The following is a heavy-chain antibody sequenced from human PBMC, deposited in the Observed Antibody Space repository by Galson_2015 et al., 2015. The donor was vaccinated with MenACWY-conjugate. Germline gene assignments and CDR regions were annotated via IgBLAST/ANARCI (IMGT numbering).Heavy chain of an antibody. D-gene: IGHD5-18*01. J-gene: IGHJ5*02. CDR2: IWYDGGNK. CDR1: GFTFSNHG. Sequence: SLRLSCAASGFTFSNHGMYWVRQAPGKGLEWVAVIWYDGGNKYYADSVKGRFTVSRDNSKNTLYLEMNSLRVEDTALYYCARRPAMAANWFDPWGQGALVIVSS. V-gene: IGHV3-33*01. CDR3: ARRPAMAANWFDP.